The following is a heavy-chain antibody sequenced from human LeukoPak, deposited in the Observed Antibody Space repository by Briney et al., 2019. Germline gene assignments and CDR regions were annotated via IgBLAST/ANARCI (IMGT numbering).Heavy chain of an antibody. D-gene: IGHD2/OR15-2a*01. CDR2: ISYDGSNK. J-gene: IGHJ5*02. Sequence: GGSLRLSCAASGFTFSSYGMHWVRQAPGKGLEWVAVISYDGSNKYYADSVKGRFTISRDNSKNTLYLQMNSLRAEDTAVYYGAKGGAFQYTWFDPWGQGTLVTVSS. V-gene: IGHV3-30*18. CDR3: AKGGAFQYTWFDP. CDR1: GFTFSSYG.